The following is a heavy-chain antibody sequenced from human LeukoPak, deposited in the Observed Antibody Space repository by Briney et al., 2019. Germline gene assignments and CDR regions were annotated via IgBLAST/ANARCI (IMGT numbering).Heavy chain of an antibody. CDR1: GGSISGGDYY. CDR3: ARDLLNEGNHLDY. D-gene: IGHD4-23*01. Sequence: SQTLSLTCTVSGGSISGGDYYWSWIRQPPGKGLEWIGYIYYSGSTYYNPSLKSRVTISVDTSKNQFSLKLSSVTAADTAVYYCARDLLNEGNHLDYWGQGTLVTVSS. J-gene: IGHJ4*02. CDR2: IYYSGST. V-gene: IGHV4-30-4*01.